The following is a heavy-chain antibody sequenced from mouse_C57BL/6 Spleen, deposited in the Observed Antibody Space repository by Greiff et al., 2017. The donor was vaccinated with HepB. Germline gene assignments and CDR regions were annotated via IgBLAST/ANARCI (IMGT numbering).Heavy chain of an antibody. Sequence: DVQLQESGEGLVKPGGSLKLSCAASGFTFSSYAMSWVRQTPEKRLEWVAYISSGGDYIYYADTVKGRFTISRDNARNTLYLQMSSLKSEDTAMYYCTRGGLRYAMDYWGQGTSVTVSS. CDR1: GFTFSSYA. J-gene: IGHJ4*01. CDR2: ISSGGDYI. V-gene: IGHV5-9-1*02. D-gene: IGHD1-1*01. CDR3: TRGGLRYAMDY.